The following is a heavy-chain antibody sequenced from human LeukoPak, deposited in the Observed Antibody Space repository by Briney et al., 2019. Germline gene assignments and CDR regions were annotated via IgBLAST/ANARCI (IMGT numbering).Heavy chain of an antibody. D-gene: IGHD3-10*01. V-gene: IGHV3-23*01. Sequence: GGSLRLSCAASGFTFRSYAMTWVRQTPGKGLERVSAISGTSDSTYYADSVKGRFTISRDNSKNTLYLQMNSLRAEDTAVYYCANLWYYGSTYYWGQGTLVTVSS. CDR3: ANLWYYGSTYY. CDR2: ISGTSDST. CDR1: GFTFRSYA. J-gene: IGHJ4*02.